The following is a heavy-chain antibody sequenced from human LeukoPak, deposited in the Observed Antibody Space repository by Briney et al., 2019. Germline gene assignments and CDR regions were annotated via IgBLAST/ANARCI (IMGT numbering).Heavy chain of an antibody. CDR2: IYYTGST. CDR1: GGSISNYY. D-gene: IGHD3-9*01. V-gene: IGHV4-59*08. J-gene: IGHJ4*02. CDR3: VRRVRYFGQNDY. Sequence: SETLSLTCTVSGGSISNYYWSWIRQPPGRGLEWIGYIYYTGSTNYNPSLKSRVTMSVDTSKNQISLKLSSVTAADSAVYYCVRRVRYFGQNDYWGQGTLVTVSS.